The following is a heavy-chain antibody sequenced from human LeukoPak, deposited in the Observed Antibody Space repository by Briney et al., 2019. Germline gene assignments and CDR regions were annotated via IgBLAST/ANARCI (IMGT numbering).Heavy chain of an antibody. V-gene: IGHV3-21*01. CDR3: ARGDIDSSSWLLGAGYYYYYGMDV. CDR2: ISSSSSYI. CDR1: GFTFSSYS. Sequence: PGGSLRLSCAASGFTFSSYSMNWVRQAPGKGLEWVSSISSSSSYIYYADSVKGRFTISRDNAKNSLYLQMNSLRAEDTAVYYCARGDIDSSSWLLGAGYYYYYGMDVWGQGTTVTVSS. D-gene: IGHD6-13*01. J-gene: IGHJ6*02.